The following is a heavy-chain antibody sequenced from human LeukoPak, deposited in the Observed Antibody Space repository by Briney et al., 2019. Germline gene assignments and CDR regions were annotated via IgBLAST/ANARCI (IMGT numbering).Heavy chain of an antibody. V-gene: IGHV3-23*01. CDR1: GFTFTNYD. J-gene: IGHJ5*02. CDR3: ARGGSGWPIYNWFDP. CDR2: ISGSGDST. D-gene: IGHD6-19*01. Sequence: PGGSLRLSCAASGFTFTNYDMSWVRQAPGKGLEWVSSISGSGDSTSYADSVKGRFTISRDNSKNTLYLQPNSLRAEDSAVFYCARGGSGWPIYNWFDPWGQGTLVTVSS.